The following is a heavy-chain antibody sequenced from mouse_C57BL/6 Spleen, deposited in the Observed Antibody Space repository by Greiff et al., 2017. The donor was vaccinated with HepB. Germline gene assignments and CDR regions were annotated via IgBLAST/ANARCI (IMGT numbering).Heavy chain of an antibody. J-gene: IGHJ2*01. CDR2: ISDGGSYT. CDR3: ARDRDDYDVGEYYFDY. V-gene: IGHV5-4*01. CDR1: GFTFSSYA. Sequence: EVHLVESGGGLVKPGGSLKLSCAASGFTFSSYAMSWVRQTPEKRLEWVATISDGGSYTYYPDNVKGRFTISRDNAKNNLYLQMSHLKSEDTAMYYCARDRDDYDVGEYYFDYWGQGTTLTVSS. D-gene: IGHD2-4*01.